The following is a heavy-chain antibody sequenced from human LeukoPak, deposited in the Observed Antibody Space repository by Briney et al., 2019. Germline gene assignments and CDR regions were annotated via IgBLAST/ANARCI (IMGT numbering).Heavy chain of an antibody. D-gene: IGHD3-10*01. V-gene: IGHV4-38-2*01. J-gene: IGHJ5*02. Sequence: SETLSLTCAVSGYSISSGYYWGWIRQPPGKGLEWIGSIYHSGSTYYNPSLKSRVTISVDTSKNQFSLKLSSVTAADTAVYYCAIESRITMVRGVISWFDPWGHGTLVTVSS. CDR2: IYHSGST. CDR3: AIESRITMVRGVISWFDP. CDR1: GYSISSGYY.